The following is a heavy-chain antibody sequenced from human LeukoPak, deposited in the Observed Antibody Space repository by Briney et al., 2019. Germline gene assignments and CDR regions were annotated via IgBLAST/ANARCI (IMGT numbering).Heavy chain of an antibody. V-gene: IGHV3-48*01. J-gene: IGHJ4*02. CDR3: ARDTKYAFDN. D-gene: IGHD2-2*01. CDR1: GFTISSYS. Sequence: GGSLRLSCAASGFTISSYSMNWVRQAPGKGLEWVSYIGISSGNTKYADSVKGRFTISGDKAKNSVYLQMNSLRVEDTAVYYCARDTKYAFDNWGQGTLVTVSS. CDR2: IGISSGNT.